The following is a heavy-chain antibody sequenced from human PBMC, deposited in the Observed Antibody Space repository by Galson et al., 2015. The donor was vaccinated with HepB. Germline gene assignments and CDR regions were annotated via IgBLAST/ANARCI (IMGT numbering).Heavy chain of an antibody. CDR2: ISYDGSNK. Sequence: SLRLSCAASGFTFSSYAMHWVRQAPGKGLEWVAVISYDGSNKYYADSVKGRFTISRDNSKNTLYLQMNSLRAEDTAVYYCAREAHTATDPDYDYVWGSYRLRGTGAFDIWGQGTMVTVSS. V-gene: IGHV3-30-3*01. D-gene: IGHD3-16*02. CDR1: GFTFSSYA. J-gene: IGHJ3*02. CDR3: AREAHTATDPDYDYVWGSYRLRGTGAFDI.